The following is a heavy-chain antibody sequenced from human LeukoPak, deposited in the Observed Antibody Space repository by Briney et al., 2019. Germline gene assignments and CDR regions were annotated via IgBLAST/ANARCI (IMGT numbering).Heavy chain of an antibody. D-gene: IGHD6-19*01. Sequence: QPGGSLRLACAASGFTVSGNYMRWVRQAPGRGRHSVSVIYSGGGTYYADSVKGRFTISRDNSKNTLYLQMNGLRAEDTAVYYCARSAVTGPGWIDSWGQGTLVTVSS. CDR1: GFTVSGNY. J-gene: IGHJ5*01. CDR3: ARSAVTGPGWIDS. V-gene: IGHV3-53*01. CDR2: IYSGGGT.